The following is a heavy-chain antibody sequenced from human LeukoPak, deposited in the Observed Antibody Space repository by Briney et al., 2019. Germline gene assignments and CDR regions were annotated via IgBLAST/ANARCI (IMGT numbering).Heavy chain of an antibody. CDR2: IWYDGNNK. D-gene: IGHD6-13*01. Sequence: GGSLRLSGVASGFTFSDYGMHWVRQAPGKGLEWVAVIWYDGNNKDYADSVKGRFTISRDNSKSTLYLQINSLRAEDTAVYYCARDQGQLVRGYSQNWGQGTLVTVSS. V-gene: IGHV3-33*01. CDR3: ARDQGQLVRGYSQN. CDR1: GFTFSDYG. J-gene: IGHJ1*01.